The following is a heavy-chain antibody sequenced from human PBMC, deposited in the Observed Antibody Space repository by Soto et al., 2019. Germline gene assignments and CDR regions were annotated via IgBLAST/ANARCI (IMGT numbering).Heavy chain of an antibody. Sequence: DVQLLESGGGFVQPGGSLRLSRAASGFTFSNYAMTWVRQAPGTGPEWVSTIGDSASSTYYADSVKGRFIISRDNSKNTLYLQMNCLRAEDTAVYFCAKDRGLVALEYFQYWGQGTLVTVSS. CDR3: AKDRGLVALEYFQY. D-gene: IGHD3-9*01. CDR2: IGDSASST. V-gene: IGHV3-23*01. CDR1: GFTFSNYA. J-gene: IGHJ1*01.